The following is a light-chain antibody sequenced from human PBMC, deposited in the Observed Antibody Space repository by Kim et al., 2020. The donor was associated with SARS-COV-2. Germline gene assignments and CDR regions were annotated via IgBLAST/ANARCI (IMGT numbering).Light chain of an antibody. CDR1: QSVSSSY. CDR2: GAS. V-gene: IGKV3-20*01. Sequence: PGERATLAGRASQSVSSSYLAWYQQKPGQAPRLLIYGASSRATGIPDRFSGSGSGTDFTLTISRLEPEDFAVYYCQQYGSSPEYTFGQGTKLEI. CDR3: QQYGSSPEYT. J-gene: IGKJ2*01.